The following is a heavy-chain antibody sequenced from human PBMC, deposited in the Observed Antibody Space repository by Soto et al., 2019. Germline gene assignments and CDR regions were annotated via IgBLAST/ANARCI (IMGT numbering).Heavy chain of an antibody. Sequence: PSETLSLTCTVSGGSISSYYWSWIRQPPGKGLEWIGYIYYSGSTNYNPSLKSRVTISVDTSKNQFSLKLSSVTAADTAVYYCARDQENWFDPWGQGTLVTVSS. V-gene: IGHV4-59*01. CDR2: IYYSGST. CDR3: ARDQENWFDP. CDR1: GGSISSYY. J-gene: IGHJ5*02.